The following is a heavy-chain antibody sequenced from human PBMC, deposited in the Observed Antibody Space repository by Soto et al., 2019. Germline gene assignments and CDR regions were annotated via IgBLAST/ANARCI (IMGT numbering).Heavy chain of an antibody. D-gene: IGHD4-17*01. Sequence: QVRLEESGPGLVKPSETLSLICSVSGGSVNNANYFWNWIRHHPENGLEWIGYIYYSGSTRYNPSFKTVATLSIDTSKNQFSRRLNSVTVADTAVYFCARDADYGGSRGGMDVWGRGTTVTVSS. CDR1: GGSVNNANYF. CDR3: ARDADYGGSRGGMDV. CDR2: IYYSGST. V-gene: IGHV4-31*01. J-gene: IGHJ6*02.